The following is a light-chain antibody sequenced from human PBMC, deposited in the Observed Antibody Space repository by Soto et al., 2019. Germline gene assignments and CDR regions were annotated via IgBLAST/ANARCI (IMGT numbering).Light chain of an antibody. CDR1: SSNIGSNP. Sequence: QAVVTQPPSASGAPGQRVTISCSGSSSNIGSNPVNWYQQLPGTAPKLLIYTDNERPSGVPDRFSGSKSGTSASLAIGGLQSEDEADDYCATWDDSLSAPVFGGGTKLTVL. CDR2: TDN. V-gene: IGLV1-44*01. CDR3: ATWDDSLSAPV. J-gene: IGLJ3*02.